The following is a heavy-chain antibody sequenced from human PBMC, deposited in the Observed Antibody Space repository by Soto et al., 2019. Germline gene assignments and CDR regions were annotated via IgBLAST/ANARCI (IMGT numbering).Heavy chain of an antibody. J-gene: IGHJ5*02. CDR2: IWYDGSNK. CDR3: ARDGRYCSRTGCYAGRFGWFDP. D-gene: IGHD2-2*01. V-gene: IGHV3-33*01. Sequence: QVQLVESGGGVVQPGRSLRLSCAASGFTFSSYGMHWVRQAPGKGLEWVAVIWYDGSNKYYADSVKGRFTISRDNSKNTLYLQMNSLRAEDTAVYYCARDGRYCSRTGCYAGRFGWFDPWGQGTLVTVSS. CDR1: GFTFSSYG.